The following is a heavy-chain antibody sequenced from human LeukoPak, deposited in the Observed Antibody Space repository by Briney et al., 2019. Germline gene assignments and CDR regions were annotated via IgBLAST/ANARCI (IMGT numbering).Heavy chain of an antibody. CDR3: AREMSAVAAFDY. CDR2: IIPIFGTA. J-gene: IGHJ4*02. D-gene: IGHD6-19*01. V-gene: IGHV1-69*13. CDR1: GGTFSSYA. Sequence: SVKVSCKASGGTFSSYAISWVRQAPGQGLEWMGGIIPIFGTANYAQKFQGRVTITADESTSTAYMELSSLRSEDTAVYYCAREMSAVAAFDYWGQGTLVTVSS.